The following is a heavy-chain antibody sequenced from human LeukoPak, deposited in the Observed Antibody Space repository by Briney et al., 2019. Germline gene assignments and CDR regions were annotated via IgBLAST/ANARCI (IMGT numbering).Heavy chain of an antibody. V-gene: IGHV4-59*01. J-gene: IGHJ5*02. CDR3: ARGSIVPAANWFDP. CDR1: GGSISSYY. CDR2: IYYSGST. Sequence: PSETLSLTCTVSGGSISSYYWSWTRQPPGKGLEWIGYIYYSGSTNYNPSLKSRVTISVDTSKNQFSLKLSSVTAADTAVYYCARGSIVPAANWFDPWGQGTLVTVSS. D-gene: IGHD2-2*01.